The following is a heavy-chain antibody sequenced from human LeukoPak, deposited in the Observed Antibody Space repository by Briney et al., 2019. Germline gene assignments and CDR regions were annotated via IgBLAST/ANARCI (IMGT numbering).Heavy chain of an antibody. V-gene: IGHV3-30*02. D-gene: IGHD2-2*02. J-gene: IGHJ2*01. CDR3: AKAGYCSSTSCYTKDWYFDL. CDR1: GFTFRSHW. CDR2: IRYDGSNK. Sequence: GGSLRLSCAASGFTFRSHWMHWVRQAPGKGLEWVAFIRYDGSNKYYADSVKGRFTISRDNSKNTLFLQMNSLRAEDTAVYYCAKAGYCSSTSCYTKDWYFDLWGRGTLVTVSS.